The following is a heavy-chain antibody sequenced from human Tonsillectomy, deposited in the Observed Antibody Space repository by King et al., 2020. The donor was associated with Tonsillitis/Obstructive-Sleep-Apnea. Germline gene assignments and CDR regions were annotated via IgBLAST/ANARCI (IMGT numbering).Heavy chain of an antibody. Sequence: VQLVESGGGVVQPGRSLRLSCAASGFTFSNYGMHWVRQAPGKGLEWVAIRWYDGSNKYYADSVKGRFTISRDNSKNTLYLQMNSLRAEDPAVYYCAKDERSYYWYLDPWGRGTLVTVSS. D-gene: IGHD3-10*01. CDR2: RWYDGSNK. V-gene: IGHV3-33*06. CDR3: AKDERSYYWYLDP. CDR1: GFTFSNYG. J-gene: IGHJ2*01.